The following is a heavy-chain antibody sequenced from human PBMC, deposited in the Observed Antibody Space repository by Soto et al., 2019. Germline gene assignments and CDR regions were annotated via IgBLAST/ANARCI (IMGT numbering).Heavy chain of an antibody. CDR1: GGSFSGYY. Sequence: SETLSLTCAVYGGSFSGYYWSWIRQPPGKGLEWIGEINHSGSTNYNPSLKSRVTISVDTSKNQFSLKLSSVTAADTAVYYCARSGRRNCSSTSCYRVCDYWGQGTLVTVSS. CDR3: ARSGRRNCSSTSCYRVCDY. V-gene: IGHV4-34*01. CDR2: INHSGST. J-gene: IGHJ4*02. D-gene: IGHD2-2*02.